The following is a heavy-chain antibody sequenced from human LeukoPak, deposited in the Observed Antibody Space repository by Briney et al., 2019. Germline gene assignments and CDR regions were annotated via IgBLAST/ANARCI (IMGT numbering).Heavy chain of an antibody. Sequence: GGSLRLSCAASGFTFSSYSMNWVRQAPGKGLEWVSYISSSSSTIYYADSVKGRFTISRDNAKNSLYLQMNSLRAEDTAVYYCARGPMITFGGVIAPFDSWGQGPLVTVSS. D-gene: IGHD3-16*02. CDR1: GFTFSSYS. CDR3: ARGPMITFGGVIAPFDS. V-gene: IGHV3-48*01. CDR2: ISSSSSTI. J-gene: IGHJ4*02.